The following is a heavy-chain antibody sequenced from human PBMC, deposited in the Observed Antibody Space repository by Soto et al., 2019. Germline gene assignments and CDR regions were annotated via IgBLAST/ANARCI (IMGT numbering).Heavy chain of an antibody. Sequence: PSETLSLTCTLSGSSISSGGYYLSWIRPHPEKGLEWIGYIYYSGTTDYNPSLKSRVTISVDTSKNHFSLKLSSVTAADTAVYYCARGGYYYYYGMDVWGQGTMVTVSS. V-gene: IGHV4-31*03. CDR1: GSSISSGGYY. CDR2: IYYSGTT. J-gene: IGHJ6*02. CDR3: ARGGYYYYYGMDV.